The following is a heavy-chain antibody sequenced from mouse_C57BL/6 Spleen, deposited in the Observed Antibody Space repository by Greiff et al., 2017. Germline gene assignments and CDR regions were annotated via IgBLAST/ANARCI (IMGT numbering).Heavy chain of an antibody. D-gene: IGHD1-1*01. CDR2: IWRSGST. J-gene: IGHJ1*03. V-gene: IGHV2-5*01. CDR3: AIPCYGSSYWYFDV. Sequence: VKLQESGPGLVQPSQSLSITCKVSGFSLTSYGVHWVRQSPGKGLEWLGVIWRSGSTDYNAAYLSRLSITKDNSESQVFFKMNSLQADDTAIYYCAIPCYGSSYWYFDVWGTGTTVTVSS. CDR1: GFSLTSYG.